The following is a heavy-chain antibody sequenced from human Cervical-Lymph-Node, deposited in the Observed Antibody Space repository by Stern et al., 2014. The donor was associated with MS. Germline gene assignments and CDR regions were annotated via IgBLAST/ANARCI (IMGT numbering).Heavy chain of an antibody. CDR1: GFSLSTSGVG. D-gene: IGHD1-1*01. CDR3: AHLTTATALDY. CDR2: IYWDDDK. J-gene: IGHJ4*02. Sequence: QVTLKESGPTLVKPTQTLTLTCTFSGFSLSTSGVGVGWIRQPPGKALEWLALIYWDDDKRYSPSLESRLTIPKDTSKNLVFLTMTNMDPVDTATYYCAHLTTATALDYWGQGTLVTVSS. V-gene: IGHV2-5*02.